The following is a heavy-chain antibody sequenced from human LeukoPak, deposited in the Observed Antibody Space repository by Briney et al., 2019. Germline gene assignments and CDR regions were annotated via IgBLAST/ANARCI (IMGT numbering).Heavy chain of an antibody. D-gene: IGHD6-19*01. CDR3: ARVGSGWYYYFDY. CDR1: GFTFSSYW. CDR2: INSDGSST. V-gene: IGHV3-74*01. J-gene: IGHJ4*02. Sequence: PGGSLRLSCAASGFTFSSYWMHWVRQAPGKGLVWVSRINSDGSSTSYADSVKGRFTISRDNAKNTLYLQMNSLRAEDTAVYYCARVGSGWYYYFDYWGQGTLVTVSS.